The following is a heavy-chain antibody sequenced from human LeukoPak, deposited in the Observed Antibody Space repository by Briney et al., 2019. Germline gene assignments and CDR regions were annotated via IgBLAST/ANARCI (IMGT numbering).Heavy chain of an antibody. Sequence: GGSLRLSCTASGFSFSGHWMHWARQLPGEGLVWVSRISPTGSTTSYADSVKGRFTVSRDNAKNTLYLQVKNLRAEDTAAYYCARGPNSNWSGLDFWGQGTLLTVSS. V-gene: IGHV3-74*01. CDR3: ARGPNSNWSGLDF. CDR1: GFSFSGHW. J-gene: IGHJ4*02. D-gene: IGHD6-6*01. CDR2: ISPTGSTT.